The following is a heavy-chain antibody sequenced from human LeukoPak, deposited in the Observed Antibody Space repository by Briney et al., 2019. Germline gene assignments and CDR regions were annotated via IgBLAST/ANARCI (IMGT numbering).Heavy chain of an antibody. Sequence: GASVKVSCKASGYTFTSYDINWVRQATGQGLEWMGWMNPNSGNTGYAQKFQGRVTITADESTSTAYMELSSLRSEDTAVYYCARDRGGIAVPAQDYYYYYYMDVWGKGTTVTISS. CDR1: GYTFTSYD. J-gene: IGHJ6*03. D-gene: IGHD3-10*01. V-gene: IGHV1-8*03. CDR2: MNPNSGNT. CDR3: ARDRGGIAVPAQDYYYYYYMDV.